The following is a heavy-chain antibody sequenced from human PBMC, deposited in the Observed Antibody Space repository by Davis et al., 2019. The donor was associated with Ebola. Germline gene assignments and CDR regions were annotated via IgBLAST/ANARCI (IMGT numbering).Heavy chain of an antibody. Sequence: GESLKISCAASGFTFSSYAMSWVRQAPGKGLEWVSAISGSGGSTYYADSVKGRFTISRDNSKNTLYLQMNSLRAEDTAVYYCARGTALGYWGQGTLVTVSS. CDR3: ARGTALGY. D-gene: IGHD5-18*01. CDR2: ISGSGGST. CDR1: GFTFSSYA. J-gene: IGHJ4*02. V-gene: IGHV3-23*01.